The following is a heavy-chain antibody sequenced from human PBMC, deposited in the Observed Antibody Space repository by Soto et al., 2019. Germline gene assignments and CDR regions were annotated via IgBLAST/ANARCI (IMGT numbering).Heavy chain of an antibody. CDR2: IYYSGST. D-gene: IGHD3-9*01. V-gene: IGHV4-30-4*01. Sequence: SETLSLTCTVSGGSISSGDYYWSWIRQPPGKGLEWIGYIYYSGSTYYNPSLKSRVTISVDTSKNQFSLKLSSVTAADTAVYYCARQPAYYDILTGPPYYFDYWGQGTLVTVSS. CDR3: ARQPAYYDILTGPPYYFDY. J-gene: IGHJ4*02. CDR1: GGSISSGDYY.